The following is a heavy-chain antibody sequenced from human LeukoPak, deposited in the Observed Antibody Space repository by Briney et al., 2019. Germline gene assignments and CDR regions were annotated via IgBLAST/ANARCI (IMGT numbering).Heavy chain of an antibody. CDR3: AKGGSGVPRALAS. CDR1: GFIFRNYA. V-gene: IGHV3-23*01. CDR2: ISGNDDST. Sequence: AGGSLRPSCAASGFIFRNYAMSWVRQGPGQGPEWVTAISGNDDSTYYADSVKGRFTISRDNSRNTLYLQMNSLRAEDTAIYYCAKGGSGVPRALASWGQGTLVTVSS. J-gene: IGHJ4*02. D-gene: IGHD2-15*01.